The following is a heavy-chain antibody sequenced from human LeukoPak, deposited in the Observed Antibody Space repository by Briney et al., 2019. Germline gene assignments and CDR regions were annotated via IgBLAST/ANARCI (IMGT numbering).Heavy chain of an antibody. CDR2: IIPIFGTA. V-gene: IGHV1-69*05. D-gene: IGHD6-19*01. Sequence: SVKVSCEASVGTFTSYAISTVRQAPGQGLEWMGRIIPIFGTANYAQTFQARVTITTHESTRTAYMALNSLTSQPTALSFFPRGISGGYGRDDAFDIWGQGTMVTVSS. J-gene: IGHJ3*02. CDR3: PRGISGGYGRDDAFDI. CDR1: VGTFTSYA.